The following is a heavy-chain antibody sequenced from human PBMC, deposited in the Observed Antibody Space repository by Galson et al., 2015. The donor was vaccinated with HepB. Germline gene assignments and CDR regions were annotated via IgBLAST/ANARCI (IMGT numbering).Heavy chain of an antibody. J-gene: IGHJ3*02. CDR2: TYYRSKWYN. CDR3: ARVTGIAVVGSDAFDI. D-gene: IGHD6-19*01. CDR1: GDSVSSNSAA. V-gene: IGHV6-1*01. Sequence: CAISGDSVSSNSAAWNWIRQSPSRGLEWLGRTYYRSKWYNDYAVSVKSRITINPDTSKNQFSLQPNSVTPEDTAVYYCARVTGIAVVGSDAFDIWGQGTMVTVSS.